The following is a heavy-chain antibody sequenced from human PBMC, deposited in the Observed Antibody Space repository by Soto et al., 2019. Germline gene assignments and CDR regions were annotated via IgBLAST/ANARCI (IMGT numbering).Heavy chain of an antibody. J-gene: IGHJ4*02. CDR1: XXTFSXXX. Sequence: GGSLRLSXXASXXTFSXXXXXXXXQAPGKGLEWVGRIKSKTDGGQTDYAAPVKGRFTISRDDSKNTLYLQMNSLKTEDTAVYYCTTEPSIAAAGCWGQGTLVTVSS. V-gene: IGHV3-15*07. CDR3: TTEPSIAAAGC. D-gene: IGHD6-13*01. CDR2: IKSKTDGGQT.